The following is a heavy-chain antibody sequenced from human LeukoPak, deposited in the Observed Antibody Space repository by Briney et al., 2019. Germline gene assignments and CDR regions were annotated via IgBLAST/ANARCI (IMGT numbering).Heavy chain of an antibody. CDR1: GGSFSGYY. V-gene: IGHV4-34*01. Sequence: SETLSLTCAVYGGSFSGYYWSWIRQPPGKGLEWIGYIYYSGSTYYNPSLKSRVTISVDTSKNQFSLKLSSVTAADTAVYYCARRKGGPYYFDYWGQGTLVTVSS. CDR3: ARRKGGPYYFDY. D-gene: IGHD2-15*01. J-gene: IGHJ4*02. CDR2: IYYSGST.